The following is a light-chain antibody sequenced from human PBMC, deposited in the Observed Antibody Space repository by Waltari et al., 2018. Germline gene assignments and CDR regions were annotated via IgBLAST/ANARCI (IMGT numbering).Light chain of an antibody. J-gene: IGKJ4*01. CDR2: GAS. Sequence: EIVMTQSPATLSVSPGERATLSCRASQSISSNLAWYQQKPGQPPRLLIYGASARATGVPARFSGSGSGTEFTLTISSMQSEDFAAYYCQQYTNWPSFGGGTKVEI. V-gene: IGKV3-15*01. CDR3: QQYTNWPS. CDR1: QSISSN.